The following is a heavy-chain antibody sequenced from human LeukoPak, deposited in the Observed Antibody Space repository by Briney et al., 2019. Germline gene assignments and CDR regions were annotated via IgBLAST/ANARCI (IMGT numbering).Heavy chain of an antibody. D-gene: IGHD3-10*01. V-gene: IGHV4-39*01. J-gene: IGHJ5*02. Sequence: PSETLSLTWSVSDDAFTRYSHYWGWIRQPPGKGLEWIGSMFYTGSAYYNPSLNSRATISVDTSQNHFSLKLSSVTAADTAVYNGAKVLILYGGPDSYFDPWGQGTLVTVSS. CDR3: AKVLILYGGPDSYFDP. CDR2: MFYTGSA. CDR1: DDAFTRYSHY.